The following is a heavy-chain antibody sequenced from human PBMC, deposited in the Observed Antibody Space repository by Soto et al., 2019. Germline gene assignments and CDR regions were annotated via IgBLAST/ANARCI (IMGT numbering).Heavy chain of an antibody. V-gene: IGHV1-46*01. CDR1: GYTFTSYY. D-gene: IGHD5-18*01. Sequence: QVQLVQSGAEVKKPGASVKVSCKASGYTFTSYYMHWVRQAPGQGLEWMGIINPSGGSTSYAQKFQGRVTMTRETSTSTVYMELSSLRSEDTAVYYCAREAGDTAMVPYYYGMDVWGQGTTVTVSS. J-gene: IGHJ6*02. CDR3: AREAGDTAMVPYYYGMDV. CDR2: INPSGGST.